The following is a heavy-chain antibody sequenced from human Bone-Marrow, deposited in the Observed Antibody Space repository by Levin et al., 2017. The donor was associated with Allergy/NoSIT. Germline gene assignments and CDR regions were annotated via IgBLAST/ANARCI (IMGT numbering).Heavy chain of an antibody. CDR1: GGSFNGYF. CDR3: ARSPTPAGRGFNYFDP. J-gene: IGHJ5*02. V-gene: IGHV4-34*01. CDR2: SNHREST. D-gene: IGHD6-13*01. Sequence: SETLSLTCAVYGGSFNGYFWNWIRQPPGKDLEWIGESNHRESTTYSPSLKSRVTISVDTSKNQFSLKVTSVTAADTAIYYCARSPTPAGRGFNYFDPWGQGTLVTVSS.